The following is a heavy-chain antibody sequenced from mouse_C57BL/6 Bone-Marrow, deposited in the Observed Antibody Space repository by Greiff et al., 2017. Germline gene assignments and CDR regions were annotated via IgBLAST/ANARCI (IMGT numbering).Heavy chain of an antibody. CDR3: TGDGDYGFAY. CDR2: IDPETGGT. J-gene: IGHJ3*01. Sequence: VQLQQSGAELVRPGASVTLSCKASGYTFTDYEMHWVKQTPVHGLEWIGAIDPETGGTAYNQKFKGKAILTADKSSSTAYMELRSLTSEDSAVYYCTGDGDYGFAYWGQGTLVTVSA. D-gene: IGHD2-13*01. CDR1: GYTFTDYE. V-gene: IGHV1-15*01.